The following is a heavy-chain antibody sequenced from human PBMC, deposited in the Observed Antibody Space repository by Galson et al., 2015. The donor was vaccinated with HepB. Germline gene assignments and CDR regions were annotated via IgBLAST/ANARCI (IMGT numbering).Heavy chain of an antibody. V-gene: IGHV3-30*18. J-gene: IGHJ4*02. D-gene: IGHD1-1*01. CDR2: ISYDGNNR. Sequence: SLRLSCAASGFTFSTYGMHWVRQAPGKGLEWVAVISYDGNNRYYADSVKGRFTISRDNSKNTLYLQMNSLRAEDTAVYYCAKDINDGIDYWGQGTLVTVSS. CDR1: GFTFSTYG. CDR3: AKDINDGIDY.